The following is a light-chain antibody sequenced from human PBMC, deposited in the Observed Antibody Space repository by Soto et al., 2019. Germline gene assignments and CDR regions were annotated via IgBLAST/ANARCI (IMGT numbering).Light chain of an antibody. CDR1: QSVSSN. CDR3: QQRHMWPIT. V-gene: IGKV3-11*01. J-gene: IGKJ5*01. CDR2: DAY. Sequence: EIVMTQSPATLSVSPVERATLPCMASQSVSSNLAWYQQKPGQAPRLLIYDAYNRATGIPPRFSGSGSGTDFTLTISRLEPEDSAVYYCQQRHMWPITFGQGTRLEIK.